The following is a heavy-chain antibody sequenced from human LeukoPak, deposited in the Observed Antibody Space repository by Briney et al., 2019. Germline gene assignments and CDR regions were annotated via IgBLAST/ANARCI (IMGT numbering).Heavy chain of an antibody. D-gene: IGHD7-27*01. V-gene: IGHV1-8*01. CDR2: MSPNSGDT. CDR3: ARGPPNWGYDY. J-gene: IGHJ4*02. Sequence: ASVKVSCKASGYSFTSYDFNWVRQATGQRPEWMGWMSPNSGDTGYAQKFQDRVTMTRNTSISTAYMELSSLRSDDTAVYYCARGPPNWGYDYWGPGTLVTVSS. CDR1: GYSFTSYD.